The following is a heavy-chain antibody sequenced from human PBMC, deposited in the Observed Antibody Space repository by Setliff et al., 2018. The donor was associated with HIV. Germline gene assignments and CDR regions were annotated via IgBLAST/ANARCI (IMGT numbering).Heavy chain of an antibody. CDR2: IYYSGSI. V-gene: IGHV4-39*07. D-gene: IGHD2-15*01. J-gene: IGHJ5*02. CDR1: GGSISSSSYY. CDR3: ARAPSCRGYYP. Sequence: PSETLSLTCTVSGGSISSSSYYWGWIRQPPGKGLEWIGSIYYSGSIYYNPSLKSRVTISVDTSKNQFSLKLSSVTAADTAVYYCARAPSCRGYYPCGQGTLVTVSS.